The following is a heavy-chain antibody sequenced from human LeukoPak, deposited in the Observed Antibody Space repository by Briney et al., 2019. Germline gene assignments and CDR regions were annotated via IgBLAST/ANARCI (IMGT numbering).Heavy chain of an antibody. V-gene: IGHV3-7*01. CDR1: GFTFSSYE. D-gene: IGHD1-14*01. CDR2: IKEDGSEK. Sequence: GGSLRLSCAASGFTFSSYEMNWVRQAPGKGLEWVANIKEDGSEKYYVDSVKGRFTISRDNAKNSLYLQMNSLRAEDTAVYYCASNGIWGQGTLVTVSS. J-gene: IGHJ4*02. CDR3: ASNGI.